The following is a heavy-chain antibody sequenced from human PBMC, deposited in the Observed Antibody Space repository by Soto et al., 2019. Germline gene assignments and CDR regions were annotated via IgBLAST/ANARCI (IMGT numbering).Heavy chain of an antibody. CDR3: ARPNDYGDYGDY. Sequence: QVQLVESGGGVVQPGGSLRLSCTVSGFTFSSYAMHWVRQPPGKGLDWVAFISYAGNDKFYADSVRGRFTISRDNSKNTLYLQLSRRRAEDTVVYYCARPNDYGDYGDYWGQGTLVTVSS. CDR1: GFTFSSYA. CDR2: ISYAGNDK. V-gene: IGHV3-30-3*01. J-gene: IGHJ4*02. D-gene: IGHD4-17*01.